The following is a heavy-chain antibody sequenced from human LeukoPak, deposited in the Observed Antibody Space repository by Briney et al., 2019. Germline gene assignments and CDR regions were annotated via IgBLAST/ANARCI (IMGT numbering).Heavy chain of an antibody. CDR2: INPNSGGT. J-gene: IGHJ4*02. CDR3: ARVDSSAPNTFDY. D-gene: IGHD3-22*01. V-gene: IGHV1-2*02. CDR1: GYTFTGYY. Sequence: ASVKVSCKASGYTFTGYYMHWVRQAPGQGLEWMGWINPNSGGTNYAQKFQGRVTMTRDTSISTAYMELSRLRSDDTAVHYCARVDSSAPNTFDYWGQGTLVTVSS.